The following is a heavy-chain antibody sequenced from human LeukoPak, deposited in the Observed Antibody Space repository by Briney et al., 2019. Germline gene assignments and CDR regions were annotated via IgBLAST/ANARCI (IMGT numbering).Heavy chain of an antibody. CDR2: IRYDGSNK. V-gene: IGHV3-30*02. CDR3: AKELYGSGSYTSMDV. J-gene: IGHJ6*03. Sequence: GRSLRLSCTTSGFTFSDYAMSWVRQAPGKGLEWVAFIRYDGSNKYYADSVKGRFTISRDNSKNTLYLQMNSLRAEDTAVYYCAKELYGSGSYTSMDVWGKGTTVTISS. D-gene: IGHD3-10*01. CDR1: GFTFSDYA.